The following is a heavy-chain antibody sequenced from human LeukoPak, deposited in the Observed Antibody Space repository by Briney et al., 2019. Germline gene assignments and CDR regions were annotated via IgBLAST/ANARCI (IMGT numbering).Heavy chain of an antibody. D-gene: IGHD3-16*02. Sequence: SETLSLTCTVSGGSISSSSYYWGWIRQPPGKGLEWIGSICYSGSTYYNPSLKSRVTISVDTSKNQFSLKLSSVTAADTAVYYCARLRSYDYVWGSYRDAFDIWGQGTMVTVSS. V-gene: IGHV4-39*01. CDR3: ARLRSYDYVWGSYRDAFDI. CDR2: ICYSGST. CDR1: GGSISSSSYY. J-gene: IGHJ3*02.